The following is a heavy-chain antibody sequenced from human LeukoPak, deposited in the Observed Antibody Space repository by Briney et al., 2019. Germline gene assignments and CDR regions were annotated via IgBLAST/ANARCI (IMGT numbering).Heavy chain of an antibody. Sequence: KPSETLSLTCAVYGGSFSGYYWSWIRQPPGKGLEWIGEINHSGSTNYNPSLKSRVTISVDTSKNQFSLKLSSVTAADTAVYYCARGVQLLYNYYYYGMDVWGQGTTVTVSS. D-gene: IGHD2-2*02. CDR3: ARGVQLLYNYYYYGMDV. CDR1: GGSFSGYY. J-gene: IGHJ6*02. CDR2: INHSGST. V-gene: IGHV4-34*01.